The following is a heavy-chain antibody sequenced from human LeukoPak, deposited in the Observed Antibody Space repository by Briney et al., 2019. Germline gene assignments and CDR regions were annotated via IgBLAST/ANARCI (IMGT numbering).Heavy chain of an antibody. CDR3: ARQYNYDSRAFDY. Sequence: GGSLRLSCAASGSTFSDYYMNWIRQAPGKGLEWVSYISSGGSTINYADSVKGRFTIPSDDAKNSLYLQMNSLRAEDTAVYYCARQYNYDSRAFDYWGQGTLVTVSS. V-gene: IGHV3-11*01. J-gene: IGHJ4*02. CDR2: ISSGGSTI. CDR1: GSTFSDYY. D-gene: IGHD5-18*01.